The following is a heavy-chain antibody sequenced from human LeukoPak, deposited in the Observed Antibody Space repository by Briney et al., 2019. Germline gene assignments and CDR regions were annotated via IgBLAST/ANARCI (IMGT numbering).Heavy chain of an antibody. CDR2: ISAYNGNT. D-gene: IGHD3-10*01. CDR1: GGTFSSYG. Sequence: GASVKVSCKASGGTFSSYGISWVRQAPGQGLEWMGWISAYNGNTNYAQKLQGRVTMTTDTSTSTAYMELRSLRSDDTAVYYCARDLIGRRITMVRGVIGYWGQGTLVTVSS. J-gene: IGHJ4*02. CDR3: ARDLIGRRITMVRGVIGY. V-gene: IGHV1-18*01.